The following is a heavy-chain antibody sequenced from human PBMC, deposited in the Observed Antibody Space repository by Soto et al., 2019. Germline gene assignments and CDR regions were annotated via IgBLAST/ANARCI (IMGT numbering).Heavy chain of an antibody. V-gene: IGHV3-33*01. CDR3: ARDRGYSYGYYYYGMDV. J-gene: IGHJ6*02. Sequence: QVQLVESGGGVVQPGRSLRLSCAASGFTFSSYGMHWVHQAPGKGLEWVAVIWYDGSNKYYADSVKGRFTISRDNSKNTLYLQMNSLRAEDTAVYYCARDRGYSYGYYYYGMDVWGQGTTVTVSS. CDR2: IWYDGSNK. D-gene: IGHD5-18*01. CDR1: GFTFSSYG.